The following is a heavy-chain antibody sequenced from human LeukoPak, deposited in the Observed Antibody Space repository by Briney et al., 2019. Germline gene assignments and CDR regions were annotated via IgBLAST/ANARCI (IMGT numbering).Heavy chain of an antibody. V-gene: IGHV4-34*01. CDR2: INHSGST. J-gene: IGHJ4*02. CDR3: AREGGGYFEG. CDR1: GGSFSGYY. D-gene: IGHD3-9*01. Sequence: PSETLSLTCAVYGGSFSGYYWSWIRQPPGKGLEWIGEINHSGSTNYNPSLKSRVTISVDTSKNQFSLKLSFVTAADTAVYYCAREGGGYFEGWGQGTLVTISS.